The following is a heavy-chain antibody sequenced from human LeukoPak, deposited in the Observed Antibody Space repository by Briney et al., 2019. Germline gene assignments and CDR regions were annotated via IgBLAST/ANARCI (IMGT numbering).Heavy chain of an antibody. CDR3: ARQEDYDILTGDRRYFFDY. J-gene: IGHJ4*02. V-gene: IGHV4-39*01. D-gene: IGHD3-9*01. Sequence: SETLSLTCTVSGGSISSNSYYWGWIRQPPGKGLEWIGSIYYSGSTYYNPSLKSRVTISVDTSKNRFSLKLSSVTAADTAVYYCARQEDYDILTGDRRYFFDYWGQGTLVTVSS. CDR1: GGSISSNSYY. CDR2: IYYSGST.